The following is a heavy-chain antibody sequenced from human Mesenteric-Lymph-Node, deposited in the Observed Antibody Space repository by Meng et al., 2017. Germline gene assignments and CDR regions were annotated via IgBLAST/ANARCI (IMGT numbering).Heavy chain of an antibody. CDR1: GGSFSGYY. CDR2: INHSGST. CDR3: ARDGSYYYFDY. Sequence: SETLSLTCAVYGGSFSGYYWSWIRQPPGKGLEWIGEINHSGSTNYNPSLKSRGTISVDTSKNQFSLKLSSVTAADTAVYYCARDGSYYYFDYWGQGTLVTVSS. J-gene: IGHJ4*02. V-gene: IGHV4-34*01. D-gene: IGHD1-26*01.